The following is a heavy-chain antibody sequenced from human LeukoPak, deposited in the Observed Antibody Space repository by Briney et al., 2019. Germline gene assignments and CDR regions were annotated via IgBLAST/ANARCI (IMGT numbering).Heavy chain of an antibody. CDR3: AREHYSGYDSYFDY. V-gene: IGHV3-74*01. CDR1: GFTFSSDW. J-gene: IGHJ4*02. D-gene: IGHD5-12*01. Sequence: GGSLRLSCAASGFTFSSDWVNWVXXXXXXXXXXXXXIKTDGSSTSYADSVKGRFTISRDNAKNTLYLQMNSLRAEDTAVYYCAREHYSGYDSYFDYWGQGALVTVSS. CDR2: IKTDGSST.